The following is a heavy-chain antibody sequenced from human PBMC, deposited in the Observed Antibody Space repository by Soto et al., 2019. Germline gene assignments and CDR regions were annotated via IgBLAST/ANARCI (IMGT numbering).Heavy chain of an antibody. CDR2: IIPIFGTA. D-gene: IGHD2-2*01. CDR1: GGTFSSYA. J-gene: IGHJ6*02. CDR3: ARHVPAAGYYYGMDV. Sequence: QVQLVQSGAEVKKPGSSVKVSCKASGGTFSSYAISWVRQAPGQGLEWMVGIIPIFGTANYAQKFQGRVTITADESTRTAYLELSSLRSEDTAVYYCARHVPAAGYYYGMDVWGQGTTVTVSS. V-gene: IGHV1-69*12.